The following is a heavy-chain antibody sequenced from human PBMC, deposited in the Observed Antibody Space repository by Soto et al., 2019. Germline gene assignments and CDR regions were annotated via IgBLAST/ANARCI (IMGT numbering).Heavy chain of an antibody. CDR3: ARDPGYSSSWYKGAFDI. D-gene: IGHD6-13*01. CDR1: GGTFSSYA. J-gene: IGHJ3*02. CDR2: IIPIFGTA. Sequence: GASVKVSCKASGGTFSSYAISWVRQAPGQGLEWMGGIIPIFGTANYAQKFQGRVTITADKSTSTAYMELSSLRSEDTAVYYCARDPGYSSSWYKGAFDIWGQGTMVTVSS. V-gene: IGHV1-69*06.